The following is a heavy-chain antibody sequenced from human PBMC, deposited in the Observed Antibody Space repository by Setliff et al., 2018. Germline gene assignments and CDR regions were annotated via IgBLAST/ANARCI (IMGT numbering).Heavy chain of an antibody. V-gene: IGHV1-69*10. CDR3: ASCSGRAPCILPTI. CDR1: GGTFSSYA. CDR2: IIPILGRA. J-gene: IGHJ4*02. D-gene: IGHD1-26*01. Sequence: SVKVSCKASGGTFSSYAISWVRQAPGQGLEWMGGIIPILGRANYAQKFQGRVTITRDTSASTAYMELSSLRSEDTAVYYCASCSGRAPCILPTIWGQGTLVTVSS.